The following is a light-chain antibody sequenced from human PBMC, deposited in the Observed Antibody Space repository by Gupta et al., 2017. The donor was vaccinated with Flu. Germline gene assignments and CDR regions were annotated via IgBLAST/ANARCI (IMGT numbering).Light chain of an antibody. J-gene: IGKJ4*01. Sequence: MSCRTSQSLLRNGYNYLNWYLQRPVQSPQVLVYLGSSRASGVPDRFTGSGSGTDFSLTIANVEAEDVGVYYCMQAQQFPLTFGGGTRVEIK. CDR3: MQAQQFPLT. CDR1: QSLLRNGYNY. V-gene: IGKV2-28*01. CDR2: LGS.